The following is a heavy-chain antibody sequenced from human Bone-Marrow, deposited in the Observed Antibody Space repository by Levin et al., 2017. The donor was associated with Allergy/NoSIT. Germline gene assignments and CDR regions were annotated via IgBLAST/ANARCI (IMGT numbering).Heavy chain of an antibody. CDR1: GGSISSYY. CDR2: TYYRGST. CDR3: ARTSDGSGYYTDY. Sequence: SETLSLTCSVSGGSISSYYWSWIRQPPGKGLEWIGYTYYRGSTNYNPSLTSRVTISMDTSKKQFSLKLSSVTVADTAIYYCARTSDGSGYYTDYWGQGTLFTVSS. V-gene: IGHV4-59*08. D-gene: IGHD3-22*01. J-gene: IGHJ4*02.